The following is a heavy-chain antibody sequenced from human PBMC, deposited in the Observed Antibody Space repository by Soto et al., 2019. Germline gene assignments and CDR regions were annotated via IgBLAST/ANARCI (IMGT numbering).Heavy chain of an antibody. J-gene: IGHJ4*01. CDR1: DGSISTNW. Sequence: QVQLQESGPGMMEPSGTLSLTCAVSDGSISTNWWSWVRQPPGKGLEWIGEIYHSGATNYNPSLKNRVTMSVDKSQNHLSLNLNSVTAADTAVYYYARHISVSGTRGFDFWGHGTLVTVSS. CDR3: ARHISVSGTRGFDF. V-gene: IGHV4-4*02. CDR2: IYHSGAT. D-gene: IGHD2-21*01.